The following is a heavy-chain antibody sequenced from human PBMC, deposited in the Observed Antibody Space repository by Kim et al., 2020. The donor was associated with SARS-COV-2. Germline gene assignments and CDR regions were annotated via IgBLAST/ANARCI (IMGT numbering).Heavy chain of an antibody. CDR3: ATALSGSYYNSFDY. J-gene: IGHJ4*02. CDR2: ISYDGSNK. D-gene: IGHD3-10*01. V-gene: IGHV3-30-3*01. Sequence: GGSLRLSCAASGFTFSSYAMHWVRQAPGKGLEWVAVISYDGSNKYYADSVKGRFTISRDNSKNTLYLQMNSLRAEDTAVYYCATALSGSYYNSFDYCGQG. CDR1: GFTFSSYA.